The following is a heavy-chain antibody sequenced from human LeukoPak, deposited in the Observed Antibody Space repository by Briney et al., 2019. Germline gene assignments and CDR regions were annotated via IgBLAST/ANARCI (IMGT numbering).Heavy chain of an antibody. Sequence: QPGGSLRLSCAASGFSFDTYGMHWVRQAPGKGLEWVTFISHDGSNKYYADSVKGRFTISRDNSKNTLYLQMNSLRPEDTAVYYCAKDTSGYSHDYWGQGTLVTVSS. V-gene: IGHV3-30*18. CDR2: ISHDGSNK. CDR1: GFSFDTYG. J-gene: IGHJ4*02. CDR3: AKDTSGYSHDY. D-gene: IGHD3-22*01.